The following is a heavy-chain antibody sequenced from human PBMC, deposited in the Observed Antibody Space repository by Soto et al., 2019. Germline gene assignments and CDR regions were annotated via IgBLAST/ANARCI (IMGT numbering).Heavy chain of an antibody. CDR2: IYFNGNT. Sequence: PSETLSLTCTVSAASFSKYYWSWVRQPPGEGLEWIGYIYFNGNTNYNPSLKRRVTISIDTSKKQISLNLTSVTDGDTAVYYCASVTFGGVVLAHWGQGTLVTVSS. CDR1: AASFSKYY. D-gene: IGHD3-16*01. CDR3: ASVTFGGVVLAH. V-gene: IGHV4-59*01. J-gene: IGHJ4*02.